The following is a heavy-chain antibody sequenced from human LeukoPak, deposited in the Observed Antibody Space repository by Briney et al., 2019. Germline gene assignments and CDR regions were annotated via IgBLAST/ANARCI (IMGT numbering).Heavy chain of an antibody. V-gene: IGHV3-33*01. CDR3: ARAGSYDILTGGYGMDV. CDR2: IWYDGSNK. D-gene: IGHD3-9*01. Sequence: HPGGSLRLSCAASGFTFSSYGMHWVRQAPGKGLEWVAVIWYDGSNKYYADSVKGRFTISRDNSKNTLYLQMNSLRAEDTAVYYCARAGSYDILTGGYGMDVWGQGTTVTVSS. J-gene: IGHJ6*02. CDR1: GFTFSSYG.